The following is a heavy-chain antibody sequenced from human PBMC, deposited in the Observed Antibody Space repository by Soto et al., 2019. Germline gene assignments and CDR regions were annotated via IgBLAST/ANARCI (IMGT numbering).Heavy chain of an antibody. J-gene: IGHJ5*02. D-gene: IGHD3-3*01. Sequence: SETLSLTCTVSGGSISSSSYYWVWIRQPPGKGLEWIGSIYYSGSTYYNPSLKSRVTISVDTSKNQFSLKLSSVTAADTAVYYCARGITIFGVVYVRWFDPWGQGTLVTVSS. V-gene: IGHV4-39*01. CDR2: IYYSGST. CDR1: GGSISSSSYY. CDR3: ARGITIFGVVYVRWFDP.